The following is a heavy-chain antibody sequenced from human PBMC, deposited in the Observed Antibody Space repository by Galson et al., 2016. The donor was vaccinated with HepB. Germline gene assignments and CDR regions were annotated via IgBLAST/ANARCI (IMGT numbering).Heavy chain of an antibody. V-gene: IGHV3-23*01. Sequence: LRLSCAASGFSFSRYAMSWVRQAPGKRPEWVSTISNNHDDKHYADSVKGRFSISRDDSKSTVYLQMHSLRVDDTAVYYCATQHWLPATDYWGQGTLVTVSS. D-gene: IGHD6-19*01. CDR2: ISNNHDDK. CDR1: GFSFSRYA. CDR3: ATQHWLPATDY. J-gene: IGHJ4*02.